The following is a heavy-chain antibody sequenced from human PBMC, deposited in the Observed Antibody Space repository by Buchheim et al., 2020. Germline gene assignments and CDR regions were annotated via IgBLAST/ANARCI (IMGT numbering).Heavy chain of an antibody. J-gene: IGHJ4*02. V-gene: IGHV3-30-3*01. CDR3: ARDSNGWGGFIMYYFDY. CDR1: GFSLGSYA. D-gene: IGHD3-3*01. Sequence: QVHLVESGGGVVQPGRSLRLSCAASGFSLGSYAMHWVRQAPGKGLEWMGLISYDGSEKDYAASVKGRFTFSRDNSKNKLYLQMNSLRVEDTAVYFCARDSNGWGGFIMYYFDYWGQGTL. CDR2: ISYDGSEK.